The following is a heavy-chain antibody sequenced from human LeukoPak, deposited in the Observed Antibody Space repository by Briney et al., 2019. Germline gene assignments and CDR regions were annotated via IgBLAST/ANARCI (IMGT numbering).Heavy chain of an antibody. CDR2: ISGNSNYI. CDR1: GFTFSSYT. J-gene: IGHJ3*02. CDR3: ARAVSCTNGACAHDAFHI. D-gene: IGHD2-8*01. Sequence: TGGSLRLSCAASGFTFSSYTINWVRQAPGKGLEWVSSISGNSNYIYYADSVKGRFTISRDSAKSSLYLQMNSLRAEDTAVYYCARAVSCTNGACAHDAFHIWGLGTMVTVSP. V-gene: IGHV3-21*06.